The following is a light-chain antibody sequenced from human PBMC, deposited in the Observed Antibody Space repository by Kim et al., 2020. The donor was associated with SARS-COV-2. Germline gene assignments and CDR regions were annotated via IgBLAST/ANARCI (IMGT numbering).Light chain of an antibody. J-gene: IGKJ2*01. V-gene: IGKV3-20*01. Sequence: EIVLTQSPGTLSLSPGERATLSCRASQSVSSSYLAWYQQKPGQAPRLLIYGASSRATGIPDRFSGSGSGTDFTLTISRLEPEDFAVYYCQQYGSSPPKYTFGQWTKLEI. CDR1: QSVSSSY. CDR3: QQYGSSPPKYT. CDR2: GAS.